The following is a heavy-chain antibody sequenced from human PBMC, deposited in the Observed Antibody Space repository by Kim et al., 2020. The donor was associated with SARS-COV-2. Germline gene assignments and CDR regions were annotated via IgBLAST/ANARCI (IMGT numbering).Heavy chain of an antibody. D-gene: IGHD1-26*01. CDR1: GYTFTSYY. CDR3: ARDAAYSGSYSARFDP. Sequence: ASVKVSCKASGYTFTSYYIHCVLPSPVPGVEWLGIINPSGGSTSYAQKFQGRVTMTRDTSTSTVYMELSSLRSEDTAVYYCARDAAYSGSYSARFDPWGQGTLVTVSS. J-gene: IGHJ5*02. CDR2: INPSGGST. V-gene: IGHV1-46*01.